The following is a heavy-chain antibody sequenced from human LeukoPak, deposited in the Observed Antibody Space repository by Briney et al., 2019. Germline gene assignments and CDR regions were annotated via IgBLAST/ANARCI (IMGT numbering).Heavy chain of an antibody. CDR3: AKALSGRYDFDY. J-gene: IGHJ4*02. CDR1: GFTFSTYA. Sequence: GSLRLSCAASGFTFSTYAMTWVRQAPGKGLEWVSAITGGGVTTYYADSVNGRFTISRDNSKNTLYLQMSSLRAEDTAVYYCAKALSGRYDFDYWGQGTLVTVSS. D-gene: IGHD1-26*01. CDR2: ITGGGVTT. V-gene: IGHV3-23*01.